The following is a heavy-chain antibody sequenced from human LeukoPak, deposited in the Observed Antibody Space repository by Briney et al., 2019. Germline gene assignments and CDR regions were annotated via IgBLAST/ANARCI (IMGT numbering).Heavy chain of an antibody. CDR2: ISYDGSNK. V-gene: IGHV3-30*18. Sequence: GGSLRLSCAASGFTFSSYGMHWVRQAPGKGLEWVAVISYDGSNKYYADSVKGRFTISRDNSKNTLYLQMNSLRAEDTAVYYCAKSVDPYCSGGSCYDDYWGQGTLVTVSS. D-gene: IGHD2-15*01. CDR3: AKSVDPYCSGGSCYDDY. J-gene: IGHJ4*02. CDR1: GFTFSSYG.